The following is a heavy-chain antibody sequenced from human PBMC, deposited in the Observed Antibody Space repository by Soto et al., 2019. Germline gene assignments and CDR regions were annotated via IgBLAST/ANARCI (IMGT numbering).Heavy chain of an antibody. V-gene: IGHV5-51*01. J-gene: IGHJ6*02. CDR3: VRRAEGRPGDGYYYVALDV. CDR2: INPADSDT. CDR1: GYRYTSYL. D-gene: IGHD6-6*01. Sequence: GESLNISCKGSGYRYTSYLIGWVRQRPGRGLEWMGFINPADSDTNYSPSVQGQVTISADRSTSTAFLQWSTLKASDTAMYYCVRRAEGRPGDGYYYVALDVWGQGTTVTVSS.